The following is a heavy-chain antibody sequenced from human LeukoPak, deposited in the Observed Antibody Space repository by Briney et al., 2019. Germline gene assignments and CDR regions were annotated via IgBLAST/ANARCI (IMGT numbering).Heavy chain of an antibody. J-gene: IGHJ4*02. V-gene: IGHV5-51*01. Sequence: GGSLKISCKGSGYSFTSYWIGWVRQRPGKGLEWRVIIYPGDSDTKSSPSFQGQVTISADKSISTAYLRWSSLKASDPAMYYCARLSAPFYSKLYEYFDYWGQGTLVTVSS. CDR2: IYPGDSDT. D-gene: IGHD4-11*01. CDR1: GYSFTSYW. CDR3: ARLSAPFYSKLYEYFDY.